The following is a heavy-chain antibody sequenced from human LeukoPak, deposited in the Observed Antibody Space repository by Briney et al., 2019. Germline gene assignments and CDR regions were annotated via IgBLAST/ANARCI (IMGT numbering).Heavy chain of an antibody. Sequence: PGGSLRLSCAASGFTFGMYAMSWVRQAPGKGLEWVSTLSGSGGSTYYADSVKGRFTISRDESKNTLSLQMNSLRPEDTAVYYCAKNAAGIVLMIYAPLDSWGQGTLVTVSS. V-gene: IGHV3-23*01. CDR1: GFTFGMYA. J-gene: IGHJ4*02. CDR3: AKNAAGIVLMIYAPLDS. CDR2: LSGSGGST. D-gene: IGHD2-8*01.